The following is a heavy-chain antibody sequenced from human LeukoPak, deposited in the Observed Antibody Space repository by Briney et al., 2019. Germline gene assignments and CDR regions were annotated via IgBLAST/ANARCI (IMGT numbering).Heavy chain of an antibody. V-gene: IGHV5-10-1*01. J-gene: IGHJ4*02. Sequence: GESLKISCKGSGYSFTSYWISWVRQMPGKGLEWMGRTDPSDSYTNYSPSFQGHVTISADKSISTAYLQWSSLKASDTAMYYCARGRDVVAATSSDYWGQGTLVTVSS. CDR1: GYSFTSYW. CDR3: ARGRDVVAATSSDY. D-gene: IGHD2-15*01. CDR2: TDPSDSYT.